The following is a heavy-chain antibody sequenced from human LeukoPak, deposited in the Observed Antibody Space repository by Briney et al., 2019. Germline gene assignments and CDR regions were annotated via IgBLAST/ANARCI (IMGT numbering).Heavy chain of an antibody. V-gene: IGHV3-23*01. J-gene: IGHJ5*02. CDR2: ISGSGATT. Sequence: GGTLRLSCAASGFTFITYGMSWVRQAPGKGLEWVSGISGSGATTYYADSVKGRFTISRDNSKNTVYLQMNSLRAEDTAVYYCARGHPRPGIAVAFGSRRATWFDPWGQGTLVTVSS. CDR1: GFTFITYG. D-gene: IGHD6-19*01. CDR3: ARGHPRPGIAVAFGSRRATWFDP.